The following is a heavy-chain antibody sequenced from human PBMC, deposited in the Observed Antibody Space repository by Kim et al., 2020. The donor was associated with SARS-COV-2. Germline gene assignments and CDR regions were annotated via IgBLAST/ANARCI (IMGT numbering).Heavy chain of an antibody. CDR1: GFTFSSYG. J-gene: IGHJ2*01. V-gene: IGHV3-33*05. Sequence: GGSLRLSCAASGFTFSSYGMHWVRQAPGKGLEWVAVISYDGSNKYYADSVKGRFTISRDNSKNTLYLQMNSLRAEDTAVYYCARDAPLVDQQLVHWYFDLWGCGTLVTVSS. CDR3: ARDAPLVDQQLVHWYFDL. CDR2: ISYDGSNK. D-gene: IGHD6-13*01.